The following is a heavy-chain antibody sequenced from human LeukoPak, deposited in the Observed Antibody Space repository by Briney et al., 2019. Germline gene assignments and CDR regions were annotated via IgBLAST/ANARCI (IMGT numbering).Heavy chain of an antibody. CDR2: ISYIGST. V-gene: IGHV4-59*11. Sequence: SETLSLTCAVSDDSFSSHYWTWIRQPPGKGLEWIGYISYIGSTNYNPSLKSRVTISIDTSKNQFSLKLSSVTAADTAVYYCARDLVTVTKGFDIWGQGTMVSVAS. CDR1: DDSFSSHY. D-gene: IGHD4-17*01. CDR3: ARDLVTVTKGFDI. J-gene: IGHJ3*02.